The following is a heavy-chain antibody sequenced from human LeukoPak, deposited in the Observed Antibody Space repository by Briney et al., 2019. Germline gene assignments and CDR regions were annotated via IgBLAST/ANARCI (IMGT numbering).Heavy chain of an antibody. Sequence: ASVKVSCKASGYTFTSYGISWVRQALGQGLEWLGWISIYTGNIKYGEKFQGRATMTRDTSTSTAYMEVRSLTSDDTAVYYCARVRGTALTAYPGYFDYWGQGTLVTVSS. CDR3: ARVRGTALTAYPGYFDY. J-gene: IGHJ4*02. V-gene: IGHV1-18*04. D-gene: IGHD2-21*02. CDR2: ISIYTGNI. CDR1: GYTFTSYG.